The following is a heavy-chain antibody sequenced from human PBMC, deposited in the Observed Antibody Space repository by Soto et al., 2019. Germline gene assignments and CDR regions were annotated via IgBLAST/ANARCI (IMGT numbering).Heavy chain of an antibody. V-gene: IGHV3-53*04. Sequence: GGSLRLSCAASGFTVSSNYMIWVRQAPGKGLEWVSVIYSGGSTYYADSVKGRFTISRHNSKDTLYLQMNSLRAEDTAVYYCARVCITMVRGVATQDAFDIWGQGTMVT. D-gene: IGHD3-10*01. J-gene: IGHJ3*02. CDR3: ARVCITMVRGVATQDAFDI. CDR1: GFTVSSNY. CDR2: IYSGGST.